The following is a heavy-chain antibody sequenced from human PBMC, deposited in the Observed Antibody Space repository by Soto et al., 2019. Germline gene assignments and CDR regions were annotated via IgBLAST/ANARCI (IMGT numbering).Heavy chain of an antibody. CDR1: GFSFSGSA. D-gene: IGHD6-19*01. CDR3: TRPGYSSGWYDL. V-gene: IGHV3-73*02. CDR2: IRSKANSYAT. Sequence: EVQLVESGGGLVQPGGSLKLSCAVSGFSFSGSAIHWVRQASGKGLEWVGRIRSKANSYATAYAASVKGRFTISRDDSKNTAYLQMNSRKTEDTAVYYCTRPGYSSGWYDLWGQGTLVTVSS. J-gene: IGHJ5*02.